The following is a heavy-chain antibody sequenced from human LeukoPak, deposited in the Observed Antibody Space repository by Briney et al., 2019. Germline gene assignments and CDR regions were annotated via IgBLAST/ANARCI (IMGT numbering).Heavy chain of an antibody. CDR2: ISSSSSYI. CDR3: ARLRGMAVPGNHPPFDI. CDR1: GFTFSSYS. V-gene: IGHV3-21*01. Sequence: GGSLRLSCAASGFTFSSYSMNWVRQAPGKGLEWVSSISSSSSYIYYADSVKGRFTISRDNSKNTLYLQMNSLRAGDTAVYYCARLRGMAVPGNHPPFDIWGPGTLVTVAS. J-gene: IGHJ3*02. D-gene: IGHD6-19*01.